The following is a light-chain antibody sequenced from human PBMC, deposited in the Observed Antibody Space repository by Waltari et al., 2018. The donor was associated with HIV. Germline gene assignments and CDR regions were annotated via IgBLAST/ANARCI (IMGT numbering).Light chain of an antibody. Sequence: DVVMTQSPDSLTVSVGERATLNCKSSQSLLYGSNNKNYLAWYQQRPGHRPKLLIYWASTRQSGVPDRFSGSGSGTDFSLTISSLQAEDVAVYYCQQYYLVPYTFGQRTKLEIK. J-gene: IGKJ2*01. V-gene: IGKV4-1*01. CDR3: QQYYLVPYT. CDR1: QSLLYGSNNKNY. CDR2: WAS.